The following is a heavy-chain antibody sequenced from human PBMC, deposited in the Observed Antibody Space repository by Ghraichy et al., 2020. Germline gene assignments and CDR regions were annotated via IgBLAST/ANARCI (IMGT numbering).Heavy chain of an antibody. CDR2: INHSGST. CDR3: ARGVPGIDN. D-gene: IGHD3-10*01. Sequence: SETLSLTCAVYGGSFSGYYWCWIRQPPGKGLEWIGEINHSGSTNYNPSLKSRVTISVDTSKNQFSLKLSSVTAADTAVYYCARGVPGIDNWGQGTLVTVSS. V-gene: IGHV4-34*01. J-gene: IGHJ4*02. CDR1: GGSFSGYY.